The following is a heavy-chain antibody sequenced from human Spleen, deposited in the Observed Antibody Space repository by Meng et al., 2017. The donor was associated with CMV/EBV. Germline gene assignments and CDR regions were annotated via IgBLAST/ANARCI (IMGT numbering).Heavy chain of an antibody. V-gene: IGHV3-21*01. D-gene: IGHD3-9*01. CDR1: GFTFSSYS. J-gene: IGHJ6*02. Sequence: ETLSLTCAASGFTFSSYSMNWVRQAPGKGLEWVSSISGSSSYIYYADSVKGRFTISRDNAKNSLYLQMNSLRAEDTAVYYCARDRMMDYDILTGYFQVDGMDVWGQGTTVTVSS. CDR2: ISGSSSYI. CDR3: ARDRMMDYDILTGYFQVDGMDV.